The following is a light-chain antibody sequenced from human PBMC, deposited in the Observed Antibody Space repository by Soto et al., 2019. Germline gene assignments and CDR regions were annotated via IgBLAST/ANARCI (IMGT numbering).Light chain of an antibody. V-gene: IGLV2-14*01. J-gene: IGLJ2*01. CDR3: SSYTSSSTVV. CDR2: DVT. CDR1: SSDVGGYNY. Sequence: QSALTQPASESGSPGQSITISCTGTSSDVGGYNYVSWYQQYPGKDPKLMIYDVTNRPSGVSNRFSGSKSGNTASLTISWLQAEDEADYYCSSYTSSSTVVFGGGTKLTVL.